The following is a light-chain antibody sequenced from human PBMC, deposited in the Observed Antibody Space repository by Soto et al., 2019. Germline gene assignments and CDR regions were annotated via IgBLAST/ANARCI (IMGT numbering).Light chain of an antibody. CDR3: QQYHNWPPQYT. J-gene: IGKJ2*01. V-gene: IGKV3-15*01. Sequence: EIVMTQAPASLPVAPGDGVTLACRASQTFASNLAWYQQKPGKGPRLLIHGASTRAAGFPARFSGSGSGTDFTLTISSLQSEDFAVYYCQQYHNWPPQYTFGQGTKLHIK. CDR2: GAS. CDR1: QTFASN.